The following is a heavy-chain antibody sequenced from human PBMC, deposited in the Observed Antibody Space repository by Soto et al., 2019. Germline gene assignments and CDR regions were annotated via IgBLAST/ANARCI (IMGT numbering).Heavy chain of an antibody. Sequence: SETLSLTCTVSAGSITSYYWSWIRQPPGKGLEWIGYVYFSGSSNYNPSLKSRVTISVDTSKNQFSLKLSSVTAADTAVYYCARGPDHFDYRGQGTLVPVSS. CDR3: ARGPDHFDY. J-gene: IGHJ4*02. CDR2: VYFSGSS. CDR1: AGSITSYY. V-gene: IGHV4-59*01.